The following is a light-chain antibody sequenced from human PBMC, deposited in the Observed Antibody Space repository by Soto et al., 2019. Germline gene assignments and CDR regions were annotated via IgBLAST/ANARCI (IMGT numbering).Light chain of an antibody. Sequence: GDRVTITCRASQSISSWLAWYQQKPGKAPKLLIYDAFSLESGVPSRFSGSGSGTDFTLTISSLQPEDFATYYCQQSYSTPPITFGQGTRLETK. J-gene: IGKJ5*01. CDR1: QSISSW. CDR2: DAF. V-gene: IGKV1-39*01. CDR3: QQSYSTPPIT.